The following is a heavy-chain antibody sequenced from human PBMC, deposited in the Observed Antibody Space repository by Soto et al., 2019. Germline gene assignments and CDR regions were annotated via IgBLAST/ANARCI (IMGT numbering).Heavy chain of an antibody. CDR2: ISYEKKNK. Sequence: GGSLRLSCAASGFTFSSYGMHWVRQAPGKGLEWVAVISYEKKNKKYAENVKGRYTISRDNSKNTLYLQMNSLRAEDTALYYCAKQPGLLELEYYFDYWGQGTLVTVSS. CDR1: GFTFSSYG. CDR3: AKQPGLLELEYYFDY. J-gene: IGHJ4*02. V-gene: IGHV3-30*18. D-gene: IGHD1-7*01.